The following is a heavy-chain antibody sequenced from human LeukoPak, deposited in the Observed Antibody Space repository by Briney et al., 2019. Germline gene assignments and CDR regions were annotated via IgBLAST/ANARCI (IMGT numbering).Heavy chain of an antibody. V-gene: IGHV3-7*03. J-gene: IGHJ6*02. CDR3: ARAKPRYCSGGSCYRPAVYYYGMDV. CDR1: GFTFSSYW. D-gene: IGHD2-15*01. Sequence: PGGSLRLSCAASGFTFSSYWMSWVRQAPGKGLEWVANIKQDGSEKYYVDSVKGRFTISRDNAKNSLYLLMNSLRAEDTAVYYCARAKPRYCSGGSCYRPAVYYYGMDVWGQGTTVTVSS. CDR2: IKQDGSEK.